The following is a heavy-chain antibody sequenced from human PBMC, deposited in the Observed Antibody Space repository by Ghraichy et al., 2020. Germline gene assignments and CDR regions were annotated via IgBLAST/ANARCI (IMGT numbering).Heavy chain of an antibody. CDR2: IYSGGST. D-gene: IGHD2-15*01. CDR3: VRGILLKRIADTDAFDI. Sequence: GGSLRLSCAASGFTVSSNYMSWVRQAPGKGLEWVSVIYSGGSTYYADSVKGRFTISRHNSKNTLYLQMNSLRAEDTAVYYCVRGILLKRIADTDAFDIWGQGTMVTVSS. V-gene: IGHV3-53*04. J-gene: IGHJ3*02. CDR1: GFTVSSNY.